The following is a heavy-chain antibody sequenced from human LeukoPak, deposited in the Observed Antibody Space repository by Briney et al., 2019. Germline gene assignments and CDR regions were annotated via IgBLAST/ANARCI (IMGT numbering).Heavy chain of an antibody. CDR3: ARGVAVAGPYCFDY. D-gene: IGHD6-19*01. CDR2: INHSGST. Sequence: SETLSLTCAVYVGSFSVYYWSWIRQPPGKGLEWIGEINHSGSTNYNPSLKSRVTISVDTSKNQFSLKLSSVTAADTAVYYCARGVAVAGPYCFDYWGQGTLVTVSS. CDR1: VGSFSVYY. V-gene: IGHV4-34*01. J-gene: IGHJ4*02.